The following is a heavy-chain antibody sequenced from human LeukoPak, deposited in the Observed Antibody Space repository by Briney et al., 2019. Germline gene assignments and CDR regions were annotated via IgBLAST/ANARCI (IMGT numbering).Heavy chain of an antibody. V-gene: IGHV1-24*01. CDR3: ATDSSLVVAAADYYYYYGMDV. Sequence: ASVKVSCKVSGYTLTELSMHWVRQAPGKGLEWMGGFDPEDGDTIYAQKFQGRVTMTEDTSTDTAYMELSSLRSEDTAVYYCATDSSLVVAAADYYYYYGMDVWGQGTTVTVSS. CDR1: GYTLTELS. J-gene: IGHJ6*02. D-gene: IGHD2-15*01. CDR2: FDPEDGDT.